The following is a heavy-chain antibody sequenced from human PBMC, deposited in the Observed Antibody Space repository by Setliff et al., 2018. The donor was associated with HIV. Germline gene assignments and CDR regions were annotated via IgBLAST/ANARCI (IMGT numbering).Heavy chain of an antibody. V-gene: IGHV4-61*09. J-gene: IGHJ4*02. D-gene: IGHD3-3*01. CDR3: ASRRGGGFLAWPDPYFDY. Sequence: KASETLSLTCTVSGGSISSGSYYWSWIRQPAGKGLEWIGHIYTSGSTNYNPSLKSRVIISIDTSKNQFSLKLFSVTAADTAVYYCASRRGGGFLAWPDPYFDYWGQGTLVTVLL. CDR1: GGSISSGSYY. CDR2: IYTSGST.